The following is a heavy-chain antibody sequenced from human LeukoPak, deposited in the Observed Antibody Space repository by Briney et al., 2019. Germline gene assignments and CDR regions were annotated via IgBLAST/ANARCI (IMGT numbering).Heavy chain of an antibody. D-gene: IGHD3-10*01. CDR2: INPSGGST. CDR1: GYTFTSYY. V-gene: IGHV1-46*03. CDR3: ATYGSGSYNYYYYMDV. J-gene: IGHJ6*03. Sequence: ASVKVSCKASGYTFTSYYMHWVRQAPGQGLEWMGIINPSGGSTSYAQKFQGRVTMTRDTSTSTVYMELSSLRSEDTAVYYCATYGSGSYNYYYYMDVWGKGTTVTASS.